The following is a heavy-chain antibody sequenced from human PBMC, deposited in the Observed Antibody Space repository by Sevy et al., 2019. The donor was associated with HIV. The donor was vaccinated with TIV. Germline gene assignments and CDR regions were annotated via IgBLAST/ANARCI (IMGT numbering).Heavy chain of an antibody. J-gene: IGHJ3*02. CDR2: ISSSSSYI. Sequence: GGSLRLSCAASGFTFSSYSMNWVRQAPGKGLEWVSSISSSSSYIYYADSVKGRFTISRDNAKNSLYLQMNSLRAEGTAVYYCARASMIVVVKGGGAFDIWGQGTMVTVSS. V-gene: IGHV3-21*01. D-gene: IGHD3-22*01. CDR3: ARASMIVVVKGGGAFDI. CDR1: GFTFSSYS.